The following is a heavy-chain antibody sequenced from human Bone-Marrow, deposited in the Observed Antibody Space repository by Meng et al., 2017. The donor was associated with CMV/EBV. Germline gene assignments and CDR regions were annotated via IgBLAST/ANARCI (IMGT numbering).Heavy chain of an antibody. D-gene: IGHD4-23*01. J-gene: IGHJ6*02. CDR3: AKGVGGYYYGMDV. Sequence: GGSLRLSFAASGFTFSSYGMHGVRQAPGKGLEGVAFIRYDGSNKYYADSVKGRFTISRDKSKNTLYPKMISLRAEDTAVYCCAKGVGGYYYGMDVWGQGTTVTVSS. V-gene: IGHV3-30*02. CDR1: GFTFSSYG. CDR2: IRYDGSNK.